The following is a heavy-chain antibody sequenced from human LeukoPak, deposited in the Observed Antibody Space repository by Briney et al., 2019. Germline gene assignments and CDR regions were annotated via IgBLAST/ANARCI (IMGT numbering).Heavy chain of an antibody. CDR1: GFTFSSYG. J-gene: IGHJ4*02. D-gene: IGHD2-2*01. Sequence: GGSLRLSCAASGFTFSSYGTHWVRQAPGKGLEWVAVISYDGSNKYYADSVKGRFTISRDNSKNTLYLQMNSLRAEDTAVYYCAKDNVRIVVVPAGVYYWGQGTLVTVSS. V-gene: IGHV3-30*18. CDR2: ISYDGSNK. CDR3: AKDNVRIVVVPAGVYY.